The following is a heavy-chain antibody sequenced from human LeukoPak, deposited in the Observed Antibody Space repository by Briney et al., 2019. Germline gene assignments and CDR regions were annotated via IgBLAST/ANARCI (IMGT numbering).Heavy chain of an antibody. J-gene: IGHJ4*02. CDR3: ARDLDTYYDFWSGYYPGDY. CDR1: GFTFSSYA. V-gene: IGHV3-33*08. Sequence: GGSLRLSCAASGFTFSSYAMHWVRQAPGKGLEWVAVIWYDGSNKYYADSVKGRFTISRDNSKNTLYLQMNSLRAEDTAVYYCARDLDTYYDFWSGYYPGDYWGQGTLVTVSS. D-gene: IGHD3-3*01. CDR2: IWYDGSNK.